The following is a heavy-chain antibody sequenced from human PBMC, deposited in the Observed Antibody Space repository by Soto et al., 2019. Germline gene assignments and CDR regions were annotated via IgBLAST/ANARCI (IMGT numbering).Heavy chain of an antibody. CDR3: AGPQWNYYYYGMDV. J-gene: IGHJ6*02. V-gene: IGHV4-34*01. Sequence: SETLSLTCAVYGGSFNSYFWNWVRQPPGKGLEWIGEVTPSGGSNYNPSLKSRVTISKDTSKNQFSLKVTSVTAADTAVYYCAGPQWNYYYYGMDVWGQGTTVTVS. D-gene: IGHD6-19*01. CDR2: VTPSGGS. CDR1: GGSFNSYF.